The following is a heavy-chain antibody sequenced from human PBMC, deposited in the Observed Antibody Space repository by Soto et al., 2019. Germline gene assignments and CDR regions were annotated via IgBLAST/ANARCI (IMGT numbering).Heavy chain of an antibody. Sequence: EVQLVECGGGLVQPGGSLRLSCAASGFTFSRYSMNWVRQAPGKGLEWVSYISSSSSTIYYADSVQGRFTISRDNAKNSLYLQMNSLRAEDTAVYYCARHPERIAEIGWFDPWGQGTLVTVSS. CDR1: GFTFSRYS. J-gene: IGHJ5*02. CDR2: ISSSSSTI. CDR3: ARHPERIAEIGWFDP. D-gene: IGHD6-13*01. V-gene: IGHV3-48*01.